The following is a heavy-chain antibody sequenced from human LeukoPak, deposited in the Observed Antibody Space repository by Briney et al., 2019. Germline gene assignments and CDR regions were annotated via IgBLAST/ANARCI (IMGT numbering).Heavy chain of an antibody. J-gene: IGHJ3*02. V-gene: IGHV3-48*03. Sequence: PGGSLRLSCAASGFTFSSYEMNWVRQAPGKGLEWVSYISSSGSTIYYADSVKGRFTISRDNAKNSLYLQMNSLRAEDTALYYCAKDLQGYSYGWGAFDIWGQGTMVTVSS. CDR2: ISSSGSTI. CDR3: AKDLQGYSYGWGAFDI. CDR1: GFTFSSYE. D-gene: IGHD5-18*01.